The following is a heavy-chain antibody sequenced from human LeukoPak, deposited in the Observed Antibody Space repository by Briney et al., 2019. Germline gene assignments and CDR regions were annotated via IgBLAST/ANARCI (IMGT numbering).Heavy chain of an antibody. D-gene: IGHD6-13*01. Sequence: ASVKVSCKASGYTFTSYGISWVRQAPGQGLEWMGWISAYSGNTNYARKLQGRGTMTTDTSTSTAYMELRSLRSDDTAVYYCARSQVGIAAAVWGQGTLVTVSS. CDR1: GYTFTSYG. CDR2: ISAYSGNT. J-gene: IGHJ4*02. CDR3: ARSQVGIAAAV. V-gene: IGHV1-18*01.